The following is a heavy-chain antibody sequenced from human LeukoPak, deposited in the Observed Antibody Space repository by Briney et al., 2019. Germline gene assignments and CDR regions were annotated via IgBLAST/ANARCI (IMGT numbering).Heavy chain of an antibody. J-gene: IGHJ4*02. CDR3: VRGEIVATPTFDY. Sequence: SETLSLTCAVSGGSISSGGYSWSWIRQPPGKGLEWIGYIYHSGSTYYNPSLKSRVTISLDTSKNQFSLKLNSVTAADTAVYYCVRGEIVATPTFDYWGQGILVTVSS. CDR2: IYHSGST. D-gene: IGHD5-12*01. CDR1: GGSISSGGYS. V-gene: IGHV4-30-2*01.